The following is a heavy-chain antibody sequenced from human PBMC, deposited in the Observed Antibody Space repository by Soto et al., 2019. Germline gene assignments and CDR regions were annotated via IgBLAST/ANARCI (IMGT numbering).Heavy chain of an antibody. CDR2: ISYDGSNK. CDR1: GFTFSSYG. Sequence: QVQLVESGGGVVQPGRSLRLSCAASGFTFSSYGMRWVRQAPGKGLEWVAVISYDGSNKYYADSVKGRFTISRDNSKNTLYLQMNSLRAEDTAVYYCAKDVRVAVAGAFDYWGQGTLVTVSS. D-gene: IGHD6-19*01. CDR3: AKDVRVAVAGAFDY. V-gene: IGHV3-30*18. J-gene: IGHJ4*02.